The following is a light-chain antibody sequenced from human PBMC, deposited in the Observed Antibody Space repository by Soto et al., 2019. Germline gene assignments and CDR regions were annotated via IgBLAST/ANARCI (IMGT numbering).Light chain of an antibody. Sequence: QSALTQPRSVSGSPGQSVAISCTGSRRAVGGYKYVSWYQQFPGKAPKLIIYDVSRRPSGVPDRFSGSKSGNTASLTISGLQAEDEGDYYCCSYGGGRTPLGFGGGTKLTVL. J-gene: IGLJ2*01. CDR2: DVS. CDR1: RRAVGGYKY. V-gene: IGLV2-11*01. CDR3: CSYGGGRTPLG.